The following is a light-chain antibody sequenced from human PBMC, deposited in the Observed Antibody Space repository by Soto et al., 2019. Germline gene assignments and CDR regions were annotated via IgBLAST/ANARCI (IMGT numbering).Light chain of an antibody. J-gene: IGKJ1*01. CDR1: QSVSSN. Sequence: EIVMTPSPATLSVSPGERATLSCRASQSVSSNLAWYQQKPGQAPRLLIYGASTRATGIPARFSGSGSGTELNLTISSLQSEDFAVYYCQQYNNWPPTWTFGQGTKVEIK. CDR3: QQYNNWPPTWT. CDR2: GAS. V-gene: IGKV3-15*01.